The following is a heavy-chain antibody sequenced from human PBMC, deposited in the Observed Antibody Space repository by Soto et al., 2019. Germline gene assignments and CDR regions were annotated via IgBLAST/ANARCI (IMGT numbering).Heavy chain of an antibody. CDR3: ARDYMVRGVMRWFDP. CDR1: GGSISSSNW. Sequence: QVQLQESGPGLVKPSGTLSLTCAVSGGSISSSNWWSWVRQPPGKGLESIGEIYHSGSTNYNPSLKSRATQSVDKSKNQFSLTLSSVTAADTAVYYCARDYMVRGVMRWFDPWGQGTLVTVSS. CDR2: IYHSGST. V-gene: IGHV4-4*02. J-gene: IGHJ5*02. D-gene: IGHD3-10*01.